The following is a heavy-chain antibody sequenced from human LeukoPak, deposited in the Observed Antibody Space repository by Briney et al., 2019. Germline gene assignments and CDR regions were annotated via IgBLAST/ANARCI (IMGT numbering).Heavy chain of an antibody. J-gene: IGHJ3*02. Sequence: PGRSLRLSCAASGFTFDDYAMHWVRQAPGKGLEWVSGISWNSGSIGYADSVKGRFTISRDNAKNSLYLQMNSLRAEDTALYYCAKDTHYYDSSGSAAFDIWGQGTMATVSS. V-gene: IGHV3-9*01. CDR2: ISWNSGSI. CDR1: GFTFDDYA. CDR3: AKDTHYYDSSGSAAFDI. D-gene: IGHD3-22*01.